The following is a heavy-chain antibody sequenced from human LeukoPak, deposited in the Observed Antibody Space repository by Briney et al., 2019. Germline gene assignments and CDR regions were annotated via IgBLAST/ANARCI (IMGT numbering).Heavy chain of an antibody. V-gene: IGHV3-33*01. Sequence: QPGGSLRLSCAASGFMFKNYDMHWVRQAPGKGLEWVAVIRYDGSNENYADSMKGRFTISRDNSKNTLYLQMNSLRAEDTAVYYCARLIMSIAAHDAFDIWGQGTMVTVSS. CDR1: GFMFKNYD. D-gene: IGHD6-6*01. CDR2: IRYDGSNE. J-gene: IGHJ3*02. CDR3: ARLIMSIAAHDAFDI.